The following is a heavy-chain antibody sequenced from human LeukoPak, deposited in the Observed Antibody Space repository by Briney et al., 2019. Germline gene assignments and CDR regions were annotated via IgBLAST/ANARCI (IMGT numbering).Heavy chain of an antibody. D-gene: IGHD1-26*01. V-gene: IGHV3-7*01. CDR2: TNTDGSEK. J-gene: IGHJ3*02. Sequence: GGSLRLSCAASEFTFSNFWMSWVRQAPGKGLEWVANTNTDGSEKYYVDSVKGRVTISRDNAMNFLYLQLNSLRVDDTAVYYCARDSGSCRGCAFDIWGQGTVVTVSS. CDR1: EFTFSNFW. CDR3: ARDSGSCRGCAFDI.